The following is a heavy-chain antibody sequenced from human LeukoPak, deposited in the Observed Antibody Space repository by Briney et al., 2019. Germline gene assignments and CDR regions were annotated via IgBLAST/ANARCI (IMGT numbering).Heavy chain of an antibody. D-gene: IGHD3-10*01. CDR1: GGSISSYY. V-gene: IGHV4-59*01. J-gene: IGHJ4*02. CDR3: ARDRGNFDY. CDR2: IYYSGST. Sequence: SETLSLTCTVSGGSISSYYWSWIRQPPGKGLEWIGYIYYSGSTNYNPSLKSRVTISVDTSKNQLSLKLTSVTAADTAVYYCARDRGNFDYWGQGTLVTVSS.